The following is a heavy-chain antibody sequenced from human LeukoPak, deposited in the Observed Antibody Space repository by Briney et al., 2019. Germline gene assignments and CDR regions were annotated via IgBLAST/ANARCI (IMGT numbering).Heavy chain of an antibody. D-gene: IGHD3-10*01. CDR3: ARGYYGSGSYFTY. V-gene: IGHV1-18*01. CDR2: ISTYSGTT. CDR1: GYTFSNSG. Sequence: ASVKVSCKASGYTFSNSGISWVRQAPGQGLEWMGWISTYSGTTNYAHNLQGRLTMTTDTSTSTAYMELSRLRSDDTAVYYCARGYYGSGSYFTYWGQGTLVTVSS. J-gene: IGHJ4*02.